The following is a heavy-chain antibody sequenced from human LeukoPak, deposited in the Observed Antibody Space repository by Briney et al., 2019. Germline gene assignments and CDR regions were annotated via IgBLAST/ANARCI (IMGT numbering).Heavy chain of an antibody. CDR1: GFTFSSYA. V-gene: IGHV3-23*01. Sequence: GGSLRLSCAASGFTFSSYAMSWVRQAPGKGLEWVSAVSGSGGDTYYADSVKGRFTISGDNSKNTVYLQMDSLRAEDTAVYYCAKDLGGSGTYSLNWFDPWGQGTLVTVSS. CDR2: VSGSGGDT. J-gene: IGHJ5*02. CDR3: AKDLGGSGTYSLNWFDP. D-gene: IGHD3-10*01.